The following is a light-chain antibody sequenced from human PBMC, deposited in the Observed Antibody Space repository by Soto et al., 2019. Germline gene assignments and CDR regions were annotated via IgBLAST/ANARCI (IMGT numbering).Light chain of an antibody. Sequence: QSVLTQPPSVSGAPGQRVTISCTRSSSNIGAGYDVHWYQQLPGTAPKLLIYGNSNRPSGVPDLFSGSKSGTSASLAITGLQAEYEADYYCQSYDSSLSVVFRGGTKVTVL. CDR3: QSYDSSLSVV. CDR2: GNS. V-gene: IGLV1-40*01. J-gene: IGLJ2*01. CDR1: SSNIGAGYD.